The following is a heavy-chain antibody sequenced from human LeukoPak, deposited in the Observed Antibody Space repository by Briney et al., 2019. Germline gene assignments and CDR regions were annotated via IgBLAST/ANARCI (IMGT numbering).Heavy chain of an antibody. J-gene: IGHJ3*02. CDR3: ARAYQLLWEGSGHAAFDI. CDR2: INPSGGST. D-gene: IGHD2-2*01. V-gene: IGHV1-46*01. Sequence: ASVNVSCKASGYTFTSYYMHWVRQAPGQGLAWMGIINPSGGSTSYAQKFQGRVTMNRDTSTSTVYMELSSLRSEDTAVYYCARAYQLLWEGSGHAAFDIWGQGTMVTVSS. CDR1: GYTFTSYY.